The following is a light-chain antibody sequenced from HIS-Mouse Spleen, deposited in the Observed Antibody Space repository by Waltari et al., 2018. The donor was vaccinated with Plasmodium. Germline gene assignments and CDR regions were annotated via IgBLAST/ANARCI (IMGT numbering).Light chain of an antibody. CDR1: ALPTKY. CDR2: EDS. CDR3: YSTDSSGNHRV. J-gene: IGLJ3*02. Sequence: SYELPQPPSVSVSPGQTARFHCPGHALPTKYASWYQQKSGQAPVLVIYEDSKRPSGIPERFSGSSSGTMATLTISGAQVEDEADYYCYSTDSSGNHRVFGGGTKLTVL. V-gene: IGLV3-10*01.